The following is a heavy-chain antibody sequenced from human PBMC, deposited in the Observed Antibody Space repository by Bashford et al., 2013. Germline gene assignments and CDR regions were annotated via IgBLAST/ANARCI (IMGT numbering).Heavy chain of an antibody. V-gene: IGHV4-34*01. J-gene: IGHJ5*02. Sequence: SETLSLTCAVYVGPSVVTTGTGSARSPGKGAWSGIGEINHGGNTKYNPSLKSRVTISVATSKNQFSLSLSSVTAADTAVYYCARGRPPGATAGNYNRFDPWGQGTLVTVSS. D-gene: IGHD6-13*01. CDR2: INHGGNT. CDR1: VGPSVVTT. CDR3: ARGRPPGATAGNYNRFDP.